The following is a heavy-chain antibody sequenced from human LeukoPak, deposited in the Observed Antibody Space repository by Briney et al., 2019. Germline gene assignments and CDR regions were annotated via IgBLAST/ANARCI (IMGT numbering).Heavy chain of an antibody. CDR3: AKEAASPPEDWFDP. Sequence: GGSLRLSCAASGFTFSSNGMHWVRQAPGKGLEWVAFIRYDGNNQYYADSVKGRFTISRDNSKNMLYLQMNSLRAEDTAVYYCAKEAASPPEDWFDPWGQGTLVTVSS. D-gene: IGHD6-25*01. V-gene: IGHV3-30*02. CDR1: GFTFSSNG. CDR2: IRYDGNNQ. J-gene: IGHJ5*02.